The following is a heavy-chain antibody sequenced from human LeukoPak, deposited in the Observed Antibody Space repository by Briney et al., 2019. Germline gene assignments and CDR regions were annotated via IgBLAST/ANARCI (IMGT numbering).Heavy chain of an antibody. Sequence: SETLSLTCTVSGDSIGTYYWSWIRRPPGKGLEWIGHVYYAGITDYNPSLQSRVTISVDTSRNQFSLKLSSVTAADTAVYYCARQYYTSGPPRVFDYWGQGTLVTVSS. D-gene: IGHD6-19*01. V-gene: IGHV4-59*08. CDR1: GDSIGTYY. CDR2: VYYAGIT. CDR3: ARQYYTSGPPRVFDY. J-gene: IGHJ4*02.